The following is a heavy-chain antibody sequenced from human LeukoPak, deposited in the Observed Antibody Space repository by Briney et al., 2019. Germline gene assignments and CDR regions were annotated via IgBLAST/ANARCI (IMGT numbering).Heavy chain of an antibody. CDR1: GFTFRSYW. CDR2: VKQDGSEK. D-gene: IGHD3-3*01. V-gene: IGHV3-7*01. CDR3: SWSGEAD. J-gene: IGHJ4*02. Sequence: GGSLRLSCAASGFTFRSYWMSWVRQAPGKGLEWVADVKQDGSEKYYVDSVKGRFTISTDNAKNSLYLQMNSLRAEDTAVYYCSWSGEADWGQGTLVTVSS.